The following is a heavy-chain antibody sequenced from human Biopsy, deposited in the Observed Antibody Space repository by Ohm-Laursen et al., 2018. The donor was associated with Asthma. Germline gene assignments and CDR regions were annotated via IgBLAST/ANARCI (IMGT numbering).Heavy chain of an antibody. Sequence: ASVKVSCKTSGYTFNSAGITWARQAPGQGLEWTGWISVYNGNTKVAQKLQDRVTMITDTSTSTAYMELRSLKSDDTAVYFCARAVDYSHYYGIDVWGQGTTVIVS. CDR3: ARAVDYSHYYGIDV. CDR1: GYTFNSAG. V-gene: IGHV1-18*01. D-gene: IGHD3-10*01. J-gene: IGHJ6*02. CDR2: ISVYNGNT.